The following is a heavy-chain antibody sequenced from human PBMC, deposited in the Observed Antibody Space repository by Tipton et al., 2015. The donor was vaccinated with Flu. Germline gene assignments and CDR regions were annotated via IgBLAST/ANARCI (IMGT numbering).Heavy chain of an antibody. CDR2: IKYDGSEI. V-gene: IGHV3-7*01. Sequence: SLRLSCAASGFTFSTYWVNWVRQAPGMGLEWVANIKYDGSEIYYVDSVKGRFTISRDSAKNSVHLQMNSLRAEDTAVYYCARGGNWGQGTLVTVSS. D-gene: IGHD1-1*01. CDR1: GFTFSTYW. CDR3: ARGGN. J-gene: IGHJ4*02.